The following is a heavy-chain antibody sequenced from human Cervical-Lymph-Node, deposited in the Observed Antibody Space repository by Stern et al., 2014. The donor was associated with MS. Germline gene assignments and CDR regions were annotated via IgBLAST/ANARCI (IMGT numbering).Heavy chain of an antibody. Sequence: EVQLEESGGGVIQPGGSLRLSCTASGVTVSRDYMTWVRQAPGKGLEWVSVIPTFGNTFYTDAVKGRFAISRDDSKNTVYLHMTSLRAEDTAMYYCARDTSSPERSDWWGQGTLVTVSS. D-gene: IGHD1-1*01. CDR2: IPTFGNT. J-gene: IGHJ4*02. CDR3: ARDTSSPERSDW. CDR1: GVTVSRDY. V-gene: IGHV3-53*01.